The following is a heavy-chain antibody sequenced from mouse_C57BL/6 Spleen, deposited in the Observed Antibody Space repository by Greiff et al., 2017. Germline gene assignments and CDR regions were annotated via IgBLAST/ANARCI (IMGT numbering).Heavy chain of an antibody. V-gene: IGHV1-26*01. J-gene: IGHJ1*03. Sequence: VQLQQSGPELVKPGASVKISCKASGYTFTDYYMNWVKQSHGKSLEWIGDINPNNGGTSYNQKFKGKATLTVDKSSSTAYMELRSLTSEDSAVYYCAKGTDYYGSSYGWYFDVWGTGTTVTVSS. CDR2: INPNNGGT. CDR1: GYTFTDYY. D-gene: IGHD1-1*01. CDR3: AKGTDYYGSSYGWYFDV.